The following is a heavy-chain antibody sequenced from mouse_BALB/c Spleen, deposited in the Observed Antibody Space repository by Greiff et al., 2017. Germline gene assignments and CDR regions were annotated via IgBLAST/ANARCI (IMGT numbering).Heavy chain of an antibody. CDR2: IDPSDSYT. CDR3: ARGGYYGKAMDY. Sequence: QVQLQQPGAELVKPGASVKMSCKASGYTFTSYWMHWVKQRPGQGLEWIGVIDPSDSYTSYNQKFKGKATLTVDTSSSTAYMQLSSLTSEDTAVYYCARGGYYGKAMDYWGQGTSVTVSS. J-gene: IGHJ4*01. V-gene: IGHV1-59*01. D-gene: IGHD1-1*01. CDR1: GYTFTSYW.